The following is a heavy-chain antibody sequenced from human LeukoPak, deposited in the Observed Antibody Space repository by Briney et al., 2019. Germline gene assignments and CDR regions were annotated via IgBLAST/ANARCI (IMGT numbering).Heavy chain of an antibody. CDR3: ARSGYSYGYYYYYGMDV. D-gene: IGHD5-18*01. Sequence: PGGSLRLSCAASGFTFSSYSMNWVRQAPGKGLEWVSYISSSGSTIYYADSVKGRFTISRDNAKNSLYLQMNSLRAEDTAVYYCARSGYSYGYYYYYGMDVWGQGTTVTVSS. CDR1: GFTFSSYS. V-gene: IGHV3-48*04. J-gene: IGHJ6*02. CDR2: ISSSGSTI.